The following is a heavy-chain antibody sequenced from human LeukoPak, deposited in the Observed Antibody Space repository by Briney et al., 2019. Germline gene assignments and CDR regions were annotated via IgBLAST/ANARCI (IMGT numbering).Heavy chain of an antibody. D-gene: IGHD6-19*01. V-gene: IGHV3-20*04. CDR3: ARGRHTFIAVDYFDY. J-gene: IGHJ4*02. CDR2: INWNGGST. Sequence: SGGSLRLSCAASGFTFDDYGMSWVRQVPGKGLEWVSGINWNGGSTGYADSVKGRFTISRDNAKNSLYLQMNNLRAEDSALYYCARGRHTFIAVDYFDYWGQGTLVTVSS. CDR1: GFTFDDYG.